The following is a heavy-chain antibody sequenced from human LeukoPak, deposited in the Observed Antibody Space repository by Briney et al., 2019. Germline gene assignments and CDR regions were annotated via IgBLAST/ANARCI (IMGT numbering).Heavy chain of an antibody. CDR2: IYYSGST. J-gene: IGHJ5*02. CDR1: GGSISRGGYY. D-gene: IGHD3-3*01. V-gene: IGHV4-31*03. Sequence: SQTLSLTCTVSGGSISRGGYYWSWIRQHPGKGLEGIGYIYYSGSTYYNPSLKSRVTISVDTSKNQFSLKLSSVTAADTAVYYCARASSITIFGVVKINWFDPWGQGTLVTVSS. CDR3: ARASSITIFGVVKINWFDP.